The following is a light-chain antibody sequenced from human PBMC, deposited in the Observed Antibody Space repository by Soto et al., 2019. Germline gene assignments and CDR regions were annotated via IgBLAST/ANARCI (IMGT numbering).Light chain of an antibody. Sequence: QSALTQPASVSGSPGQSITISCTGTSSDVGGYNFVSWYQQHPGKAPKLIIYNVNNRPSGLSNRFSGSKSGNTASLTISGLQAEDEADYYCSSYTASSTAVFGPGTKLTAL. CDR1: SSDVGGYNF. V-gene: IGLV2-14*03. CDR2: NVN. CDR3: SSYTASSTAV. J-gene: IGLJ1*01.